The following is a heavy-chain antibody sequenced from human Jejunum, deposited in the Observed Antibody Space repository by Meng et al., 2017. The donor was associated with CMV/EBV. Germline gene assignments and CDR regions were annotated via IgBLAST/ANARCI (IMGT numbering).Heavy chain of an antibody. CDR3: ATSSSGFDFWTDY. CDR1: GYTFTGYY. CDR2: INPNSGDT. Sequence: CKASGYTFTGYYMHWVRQAPGQGPEWMGWINPNSGDTTYPQQFQGRVTMTRDTSISTAYMELSSLRSDDTAVYYCATSSSGFDFWTDYWGQGTLVTVSS. V-gene: IGHV1-2*02. D-gene: IGHD5-12*01. J-gene: IGHJ4*02.